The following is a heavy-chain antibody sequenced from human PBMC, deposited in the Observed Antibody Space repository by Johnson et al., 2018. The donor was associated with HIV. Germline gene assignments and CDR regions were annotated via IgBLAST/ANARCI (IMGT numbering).Heavy chain of an antibody. CDR1: GFTFSSYS. Sequence: VQLVESGGGVVQPGRSLRLSCAASGFTFSSYSMHWVRQAPGKGLECVAVISYDGSNKYYVDSVKGRFTISRDNVKRSLYLQMNSLRVEDTALYYCARVRTGDSSGYHDAFDIWGQGTMVTVSS. CDR3: ARVRTGDSSGYHDAFDI. V-gene: IGHV3-30*04. CDR2: ISYDGSNK. J-gene: IGHJ3*02. D-gene: IGHD3-22*01.